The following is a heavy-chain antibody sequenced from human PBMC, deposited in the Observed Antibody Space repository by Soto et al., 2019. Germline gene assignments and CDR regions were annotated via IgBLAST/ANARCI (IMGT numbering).Heavy chain of an antibody. CDR2: ISAYNGNT. D-gene: IGHD3-22*01. J-gene: IGHJ4*02. Sequence: ASVKVSCKASGYTFTSYGISWARQAPGQGLEWMGWISAYNGNTNYAQKLQGRVTMTTDTSTSTAYMELRSLRSDDTAVYYCARDSYYYDSSGYYHDWGQGTLVTVSS. CDR3: ARDSYYYDSSGYYHD. V-gene: IGHV1-18*04. CDR1: GYTFTSYG.